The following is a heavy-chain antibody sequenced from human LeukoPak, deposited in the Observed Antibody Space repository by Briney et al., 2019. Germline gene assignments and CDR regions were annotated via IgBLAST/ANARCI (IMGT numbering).Heavy chain of an antibody. D-gene: IGHD3-22*01. J-gene: IGHJ6*02. V-gene: IGHV4-61*08. Sequence: TSETLSLTCTVSGGSISSGGYYWSWIRQHPGKGLEWIGYIYYSGSTNYNPFLKSRVTISVDTSKNQFSLKLSSVTAADTAVYYCARDREYYYDSSGYSPYYYYYGMDVWGQGTTVTVSS. CDR1: GGSISSGGYY. CDR3: ARDREYYYDSSGYSPYYYYYGMDV. CDR2: IYYSGST.